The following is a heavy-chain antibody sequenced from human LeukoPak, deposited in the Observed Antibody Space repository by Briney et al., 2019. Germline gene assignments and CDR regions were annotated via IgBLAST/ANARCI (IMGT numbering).Heavy chain of an antibody. CDR2: ISWNSGSI. V-gene: IGHV3-9*01. CDR3: AKDATYSSGWTDY. J-gene: IGHJ4*02. CDR1: GFTFDDYA. D-gene: IGHD6-19*01. Sequence: GGSLRLSCAASGFTFDDYAMHWVRQAPGKGLEWASGISWNSGSIGYADSVKGRFTISRDNAKNSLYLQMNSLRAEDTALYYCAKDATYSSGWTDYWGQGTLVTVSS.